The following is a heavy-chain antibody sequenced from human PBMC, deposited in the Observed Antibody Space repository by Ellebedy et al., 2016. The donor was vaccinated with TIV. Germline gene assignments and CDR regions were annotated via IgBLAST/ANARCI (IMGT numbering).Heavy chain of an antibody. CDR2: INPSSGAP. Sequence: ASVKVSXXASGYTFTGYYMHWLRQAPGQGLEWMGGINPSSGAPKYAQNFQGRLTVTRDTSITTAYMELTRLTSDDTAVYYCAIERGATYGDYVKAFDYWGQGTLVTVSS. V-gene: IGHV1-2*02. D-gene: IGHD4-17*01. CDR3: AIERGATYGDYVKAFDY. CDR1: GYTFTGYY. J-gene: IGHJ4*02.